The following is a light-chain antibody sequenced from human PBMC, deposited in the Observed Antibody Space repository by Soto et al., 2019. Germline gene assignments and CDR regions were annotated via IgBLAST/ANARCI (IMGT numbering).Light chain of an antibody. CDR1: QSISRY. Sequence: DIQMTQSPSSLSASVGERITITCRASQSISRYLNWYQHKPGKAPKLLINAASSLERGVPSRFSGGGSGTDFTLTISSLQPDDFATYYCQHYNSYSEAFGQGTKVDIK. J-gene: IGKJ1*01. CDR3: QHYNSYSEA. V-gene: IGKV1-5*01. CDR2: AAS.